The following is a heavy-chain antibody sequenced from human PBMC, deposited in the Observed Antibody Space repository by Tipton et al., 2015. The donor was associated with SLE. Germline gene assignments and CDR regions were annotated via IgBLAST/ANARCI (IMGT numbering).Heavy chain of an antibody. D-gene: IGHD3-3*01. Sequence: TLSLTCTVSGGSISSSSYYWAWIRQHPGKGLEWIGCSYYSGSTYYHPSLESQVTISVETTKNQFSLKLSSVTASDTAVFYCAHVNWSTNFDSWCQRSLVTVSS. CDR1: GGSISSSSYY. CDR2: SYYSGST. J-gene: IGHJ4*02. CDR3: AHVNWSTNFDS. V-gene: IGHV4-39*07.